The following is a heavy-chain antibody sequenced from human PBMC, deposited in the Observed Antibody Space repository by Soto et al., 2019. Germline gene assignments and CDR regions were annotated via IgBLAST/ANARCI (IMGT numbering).Heavy chain of an antibody. Sequence: EEQLLDSGGGLVGPGGTLRLSCAASAFTFRSYAMSWVRQAPGKGLEWVSAITAGADTTYYADSVKGRSTISRDNSKNTRHQRMISLTPEDTAAYHSAKDRPASNCTITSCLGAFDLWGQGTMVTVSS. D-gene: IGHD2-2*01. V-gene: IGHV3-23*01. J-gene: IGHJ3*01. CDR2: ITAGADTT. CDR1: AFTFRSYA. CDR3: AKDRPASNCTITSCLGAFDL.